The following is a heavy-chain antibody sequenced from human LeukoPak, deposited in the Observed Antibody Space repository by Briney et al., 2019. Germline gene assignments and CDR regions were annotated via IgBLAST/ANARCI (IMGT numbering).Heavy chain of an antibody. CDR3: ARGPGYSSSNY. V-gene: IGHV4-34*01. D-gene: IGHD6-13*01. CDR1: GGSFSGYY. J-gene: IGHJ4*02. Sequence: SETLSLTCAVYGGSFSGYYWSWIRQPPGKGLEWIGEINHSGSTNYNPSLKSRVTISVDTSKNQFSLKLSSVTAADTAVYYCARGPGYSSSNYWGQGTLVTVSS. CDR2: INHSGST.